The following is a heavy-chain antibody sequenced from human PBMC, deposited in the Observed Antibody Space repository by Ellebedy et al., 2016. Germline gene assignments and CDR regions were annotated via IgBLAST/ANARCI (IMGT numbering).Heavy chain of an antibody. CDR3: AKDIRYGSCYSGAFDI. J-gene: IGHJ3*02. D-gene: IGHD2-15*01. Sequence: GGSLRLSCAASGFKFDDYAMHWVRQAPGKGLEWVATISWNSGRVEYADSVKGRFTISRDNAKRTLFFQMNSLRGDDTAFYYCAKDIRYGSCYSGAFDIWGRGTLVTVSS. V-gene: IGHV3-9*01. CDR1: GFKFDDYA. CDR2: ISWNSGRV.